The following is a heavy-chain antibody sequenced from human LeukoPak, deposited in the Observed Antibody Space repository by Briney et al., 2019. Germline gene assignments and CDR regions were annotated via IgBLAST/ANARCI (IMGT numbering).Heavy chain of an antibody. J-gene: IGHJ4*02. CDR2: ISYDGSNK. Sequence: GGSLRLSCAASGFTFSIYAMHWVRQAPGKGLEWVAVISYDGSNKYYADSVKARFTISRDNSKNTLYLQMNSLRAEDTAVYYCARRNHYGSKEIDYWGQGTLVTVSS. CDR1: GFTFSIYA. V-gene: IGHV3-30*04. CDR3: ARRNHYGSKEIDY. D-gene: IGHD3-22*01.